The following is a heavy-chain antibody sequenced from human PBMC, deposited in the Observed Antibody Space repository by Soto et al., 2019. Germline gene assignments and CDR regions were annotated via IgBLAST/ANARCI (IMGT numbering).Heavy chain of an antibody. V-gene: IGHV1-24*01. Sequence: GASVKVSCKVSGDTLSELSMHWVRQAPGRGLEWMGGSDPEDGETIYAQKFQGRVTMTEDTSTDTAYMELSSLGSEDTAVYYCATVSGWYGVWFDPWGQGSLVTVSS. J-gene: IGHJ5*02. D-gene: IGHD6-19*01. CDR2: SDPEDGET. CDR3: ATVSGWYGVWFDP. CDR1: GDTLSELS.